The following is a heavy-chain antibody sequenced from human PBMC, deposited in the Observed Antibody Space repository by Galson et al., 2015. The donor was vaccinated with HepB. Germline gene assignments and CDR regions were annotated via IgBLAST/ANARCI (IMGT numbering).Heavy chain of an antibody. V-gene: IGHV1-69*13. CDR3: ARDSGAVASYYYGMDV. CDR2: IIPIFGTA. CDR1: GGTFSSYA. Sequence: SVKVSCKASGGTFSSYAISWVRQAPGQGLEWMGGIIPIFGTANYAQKFQGRVTITADESTSTAYMELSSLRSEDTAVYYCARDSGAVASYYYGMDVWGQGTTVTVSS. D-gene: IGHD6-19*01. J-gene: IGHJ6*02.